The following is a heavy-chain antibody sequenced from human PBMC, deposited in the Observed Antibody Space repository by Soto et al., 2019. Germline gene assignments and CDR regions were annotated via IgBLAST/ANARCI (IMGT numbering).Heavy chain of an antibody. D-gene: IGHD2-15*01. Sequence: SETLSLTCTVSGGSISSGDYYWSWIRQPPGKGLEWIGYIYYSGSTYYNPSLKSRVNISVDTSKNQFSLKLSSVNAADTAVYYCARVALVETHYLAFDIWGQGTMVT. J-gene: IGHJ3*02. CDR3: ARVALVETHYLAFDI. CDR2: IYYSGST. V-gene: IGHV4-30-4*01. CDR1: GGSISSGDYY.